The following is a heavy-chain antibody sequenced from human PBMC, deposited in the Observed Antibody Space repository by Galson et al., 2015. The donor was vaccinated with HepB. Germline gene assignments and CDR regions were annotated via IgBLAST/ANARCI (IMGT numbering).Heavy chain of an antibody. CDR3: TRAVDQDFQN. CDR2: INPNDGDT. J-gene: IGHJ1*01. D-gene: IGHD5-12*01. CDR1: GYTFSVNY. Sequence: QSGAEVKKPGASVQVSCKASGYTFSVNYIHWVRQAPGQELEWMAIINPNDGDTNCTQRFQGRLTVTRDTSTTSVYMELNSLTSEDTAVYYCTRAVDQDFQNWGQGTLVTVSS. V-gene: IGHV1-46*01.